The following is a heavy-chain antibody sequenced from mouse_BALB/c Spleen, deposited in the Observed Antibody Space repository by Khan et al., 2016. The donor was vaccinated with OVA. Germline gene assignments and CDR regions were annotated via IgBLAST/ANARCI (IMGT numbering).Heavy chain of an antibody. Sequence: EVQLQESGPGLVKPSQSLSLTCTVNGYSITSNYAWNWIRQFPGNKLEWMGYISYSGSTNYNPSLKSRLSITRDTSKNQFFLLLHSVTTEDSATYYCARGNYYGYALDDWGQGTSGTVPS. CDR2: ISYSGST. CDR1: GYSITSNYA. CDR3: ARGNYYGYALDD. J-gene: IGHJ4*01. V-gene: IGHV3-2*02. D-gene: IGHD1-1*01.